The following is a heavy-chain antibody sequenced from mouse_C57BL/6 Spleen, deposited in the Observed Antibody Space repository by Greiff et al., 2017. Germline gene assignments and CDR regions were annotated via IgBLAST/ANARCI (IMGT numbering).Heavy chain of an antibody. CDR3: TTWGYYDVRDYAMDY. J-gene: IGHJ4*01. CDR2: IDPEDGDT. Sequence: EVQLQQSGAELVRPGASVKLSCTASGFNFKDYYMHWVKQRPEQGLEWIGRIDPEDGDTEYAPKFQGKATMTADTSSNTAYLQLSSLTSEDTAVDYCTTWGYYDVRDYAMDYWGQGTSVTVSS. CDR1: GFNFKDYY. D-gene: IGHD2-4*01. V-gene: IGHV14-1*01.